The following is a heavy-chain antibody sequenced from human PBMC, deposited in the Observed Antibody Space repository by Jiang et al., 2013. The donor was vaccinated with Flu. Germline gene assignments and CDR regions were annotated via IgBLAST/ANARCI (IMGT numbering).Heavy chain of an antibody. CDR2: SSSSSYT. Sequence: SSSSSYTNYADSVKGRFTISRDNAKNSLYLQMNSLRAEDTAAYYCARDSRDGYRYYFDYWGQGTLVTVSS. D-gene: IGHD5-24*01. J-gene: IGHJ4*02. V-gene: IGHV3-11*05. CDR3: ARDSRDGYRYYFDY.